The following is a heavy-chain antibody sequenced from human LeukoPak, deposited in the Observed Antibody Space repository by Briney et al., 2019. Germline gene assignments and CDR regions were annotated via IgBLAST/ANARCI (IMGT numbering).Heavy chain of an antibody. CDR2: IYYSGST. J-gene: IGHJ4*02. D-gene: IGHD3-10*01. CDR1: GGSISSGGYY. CDR3: ARGARVHGSGTEGFDY. Sequence: PSETLSLTCTVSGGSISSGGYYWSWIRQHPGKGLEWIGYIYYSGSTYYNPSLKSRVTISVDTSKNQFSLKLSSVTAADTAVYYCARGARVHGSGTEGFDYWGQGTLVTVSS. V-gene: IGHV4-31*03.